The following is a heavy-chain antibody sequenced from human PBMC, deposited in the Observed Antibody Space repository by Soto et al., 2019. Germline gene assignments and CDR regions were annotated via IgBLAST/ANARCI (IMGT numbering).Heavy chain of an antibody. CDR3: ARDSDGGGYNGGIAAAGTWFDP. CDR2: ISYDGSNK. D-gene: IGHD6-13*01. J-gene: IGHJ5*02. V-gene: IGHV3-30-3*01. CDR1: GFTFSSYA. Sequence: QVQLVESGGGVVQPGRSLRLSCAASGFTFSSYAMHWVRQAPGKGLEWVAVISYDGSNKYYADSVKGRFTISRDNSKNTLYLQMKSLRAEDTAVYYCARDSDGGGYNGGIAAAGTWFDPWGQGTLVTVSS.